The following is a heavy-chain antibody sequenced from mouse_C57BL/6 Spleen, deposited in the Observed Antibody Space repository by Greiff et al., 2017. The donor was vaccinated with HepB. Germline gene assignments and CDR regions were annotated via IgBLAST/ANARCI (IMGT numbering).Heavy chain of an antibody. CDR2: IDPSDSET. Sequence: VQLQQSGAELVRPGSSVKLSCKASGYTFTSYWMHWVKQRPIQGLEWIGNIDPSDSETHYNQKFKDKATLTVDKSSSTAYMQLSSLTSEDSAVYYLARVEGYYYGSSHYFDYWGQGTTLTVSS. CDR3: ARVEGYYYGSSHYFDY. J-gene: IGHJ2*01. CDR1: GYTFTSYW. D-gene: IGHD1-1*01. V-gene: IGHV1-52*01.